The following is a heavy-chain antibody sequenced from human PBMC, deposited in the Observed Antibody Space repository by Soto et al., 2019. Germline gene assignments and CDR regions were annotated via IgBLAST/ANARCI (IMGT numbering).Heavy chain of an antibody. CDR2: IYPGDSEI. J-gene: IGHJ4*02. V-gene: IGHV5-51*01. CDR1: GYSFTTYW. D-gene: IGHD5-12*01. Sequence: SGESLKISCHASGYSFTTYWIAWVRQTPGRGLEWMGIIYPGDSEIKYSPSFDGQVTFSVDKSTSTAYLQWIGLKTSDTGMYFCARSTAGNSLATFDFWGQGSLVTVYS. CDR3: ARSTAGNSLATFDF.